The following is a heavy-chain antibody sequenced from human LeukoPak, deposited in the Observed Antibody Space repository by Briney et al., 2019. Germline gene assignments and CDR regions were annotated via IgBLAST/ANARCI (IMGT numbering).Heavy chain of an antibody. J-gene: IGHJ5*02. CDR2: IYYSGST. V-gene: IGHV4-59*01. CDR1: GGSISSYY. CDR3: ARGWSLVGATVDWFDP. Sequence: SETLSLTCTVSGGSISSYYWSWIRQPPGKGLEWIGYIYYSGSTNYNPSLKSRVTISVDTSKNQFSLKLSSVTAADTAVYYCARGWSLVGATVDWFDPWGQGTLVAVSS. D-gene: IGHD1-26*01.